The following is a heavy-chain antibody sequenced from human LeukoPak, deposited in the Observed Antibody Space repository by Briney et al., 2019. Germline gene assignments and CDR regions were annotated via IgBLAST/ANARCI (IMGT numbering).Heavy chain of an antibody. CDR2: IIPIFGTA. D-gene: IGHD6-19*01. J-gene: IGHJ6*03. Sequence: SVKVSCKASGGTFSSYAISWVRQAPGQGLEWMGGIIPIFGTANYAQKFQGRVTITADKSTSTAYMELSSLRSEDTAVYYCARAGYSSGWYFYYYYFMDVWGKGTTVTVSS. CDR3: ARAGYSSGWYFYYYYFMDV. CDR1: GGTFSSYA. V-gene: IGHV1-69*06.